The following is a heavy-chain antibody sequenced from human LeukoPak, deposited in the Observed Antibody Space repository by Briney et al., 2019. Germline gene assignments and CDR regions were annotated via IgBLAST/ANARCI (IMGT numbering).Heavy chain of an antibody. CDR2: ISYDGSNK. CDR3: ARDAYDVI. D-gene: IGHD5-12*01. V-gene: IGHV3-30-3*01. Sequence: GGSLRLSCAASGFTFSSYAMHWVRQGPGKGLEWVAVISYDGSNKYYADSVKGRFTISRDNSKNTLYLQMNSLRAEDTAVYYCARDAYDVIWGQGTMVTVSS. CDR1: GFTFSSYA. J-gene: IGHJ3*02.